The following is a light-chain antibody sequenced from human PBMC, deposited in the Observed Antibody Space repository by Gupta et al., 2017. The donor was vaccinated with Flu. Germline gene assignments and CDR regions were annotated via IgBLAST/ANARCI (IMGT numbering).Light chain of an antibody. CDR2: GAS. CDR1: QSVRSRY. V-gene: IGKV3-20*01. Sequence: GTLYLSPGERATLSCRASQSVRSRYLAWYQQKPGQAPRLLIYGASSRATGIPDRFSGSGSGTDFTLTISRLEPEDFAVYYCQQEGSSPLTFGGGTKVEIK. J-gene: IGKJ4*01. CDR3: QQEGSSPLT.